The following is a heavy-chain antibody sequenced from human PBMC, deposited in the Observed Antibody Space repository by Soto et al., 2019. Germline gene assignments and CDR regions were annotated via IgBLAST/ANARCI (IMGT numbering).Heavy chain of an antibody. CDR2: IYYSGST. J-gene: IGHJ5*02. CDR3: ARHGPKYCGGDCYALYNWFDP. Sequence: PSETLSLTCTVSGGSISSSSYYWGWIRQPPGKGLEWIGSIYYSGSTYYNPSLKSRVTISVDTSKNQFSLKLSSVTAADTAVYYCARHGPKYCGGDCYALYNWFDPWGQGTLVTVSS. V-gene: IGHV4-39*01. CDR1: GGSISSSSYY. D-gene: IGHD2-21*02.